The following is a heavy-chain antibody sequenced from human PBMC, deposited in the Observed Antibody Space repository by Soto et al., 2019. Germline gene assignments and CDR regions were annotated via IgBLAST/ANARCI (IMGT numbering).Heavy chain of an antibody. Sequence: ESGPTLVNPTQTLTLTCTFSGFSLSTSGVGVGWIRQPPGKALEWLALIYWNDDKRYSPSLKSRLTITKDTSKNQVVLTMTNMDPVDTATYYCAHRRGVYYYGSGSLNWFDPWGQGTLVTVS. V-gene: IGHV2-5*01. CDR3: AHRRGVYYYGSGSLNWFDP. J-gene: IGHJ5*02. CDR2: IYWNDDK. D-gene: IGHD3-10*01. CDR1: GFSLSTSGVG.